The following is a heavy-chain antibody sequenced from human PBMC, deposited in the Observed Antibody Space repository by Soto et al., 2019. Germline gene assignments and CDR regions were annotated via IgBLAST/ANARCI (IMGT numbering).Heavy chain of an antibody. CDR1: GYTFNHYA. D-gene: IGHD5-12*01. Sequence: QVQLVQSGPEVRKPGASVKVSCKASGYTFNHYAISWVRQAPGQGLEWMGWISAYNGNTNYAQKFEGRVTMTTDSSTSTAYLEVRSLRSDDTAVYYCARDIVATIQGDYGGQRTLVTVSS. CDR3: ARDIVATIQGDY. V-gene: IGHV1-18*04. CDR2: ISAYNGNT. J-gene: IGHJ4*02.